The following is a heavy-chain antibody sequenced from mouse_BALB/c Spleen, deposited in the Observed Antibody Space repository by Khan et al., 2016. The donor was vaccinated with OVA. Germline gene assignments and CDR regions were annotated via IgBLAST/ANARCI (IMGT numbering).Heavy chain of an antibody. CDR2: IDPYYGGI. Sequence: VQLQQSGPELEKPGASVKISCKASGYSFTGYNMNWVKQSNGKSLEWIGNIDPYYGGISYNQKFKGKATLTVDKSSSTAYMQLKSLTSEDSAVYYCAWSTWYFDVWGAGTTVTVSS. CDR3: AWSTWYFDV. J-gene: IGHJ1*01. V-gene: IGHV1-39*01. CDR1: GYSFTGYN.